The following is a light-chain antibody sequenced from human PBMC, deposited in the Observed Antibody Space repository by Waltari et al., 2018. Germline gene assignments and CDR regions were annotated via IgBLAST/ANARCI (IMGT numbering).Light chain of an antibody. CDR1: SSEIGCYNL. CDR3: CSYAGFSTVV. Sequence: QSALTQPASVSGSPGQSIPISCTATSSEIGCYNLVPWYQQHPGKAPKLMIYDVTKRPSGISSRFSGSKSGITASLTISGLQAEDEADYYCCSYAGFSTVVFGGGTKLTVL. J-gene: IGLJ2*01. CDR2: DVT. V-gene: IGLV2-23*02.